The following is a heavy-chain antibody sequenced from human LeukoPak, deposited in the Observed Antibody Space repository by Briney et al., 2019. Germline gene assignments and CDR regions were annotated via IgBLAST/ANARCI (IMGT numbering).Heavy chain of an antibody. J-gene: IGHJ4*02. CDR1: GFTFSSYS. CDR3: ARVRYNSGYIFDY. Sequence: GGSLRLSCAASGFTFSSYSMNWVRQAPGKGLEWVSSISSSSSYIYYADSVKGRFTISRDNAKNSLYLQMNSLRAEDTAVYYCARVRYNSGYIFDYWGQGTLVTVSS. D-gene: IGHD5-18*01. V-gene: IGHV3-21*01. CDR2: ISSSSSYI.